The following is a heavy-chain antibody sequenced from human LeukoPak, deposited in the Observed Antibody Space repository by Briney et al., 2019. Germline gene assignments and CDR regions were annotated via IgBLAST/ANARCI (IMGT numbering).Heavy chain of an antibody. J-gene: IGHJ5*02. V-gene: IGHV4-4*07. Sequence: PSETLSLTCTVAGDSITSNHWSWRRQPAGKGLEWISRIRFNCDTDYNPSLKSRLTTSIDTPRNHFSLKLHSVTAADTAVYYCARDRGGNSWYNWYDAWGQGTLVTVSS. CDR1: GDSITSNH. D-gene: IGHD2/OR15-2a*01. CDR3: ARDRGGNSWYNWYDA. CDR2: IRFNCDT.